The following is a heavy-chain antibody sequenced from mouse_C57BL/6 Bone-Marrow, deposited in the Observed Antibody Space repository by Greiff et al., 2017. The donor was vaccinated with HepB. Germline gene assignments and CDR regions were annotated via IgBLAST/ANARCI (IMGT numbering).Heavy chain of an antibody. CDR2: IYPGGGYT. J-gene: IGHJ4*01. V-gene: IGHV1-63*01. CDR3: EREPYGYAMDY. Sequence: VQLVESGAELVRPGTSVKMSCKASGYTFTNYWIGWAKQRPGHGLEWIGDIYPGGGYTNYNEKFKVKATLTADKSSSTAYMQFSSLTSEDSAIYYCEREPYGYAMDYWGQGTSVTVSS. D-gene: IGHD1-1*02. CDR1: GYTFTNYW.